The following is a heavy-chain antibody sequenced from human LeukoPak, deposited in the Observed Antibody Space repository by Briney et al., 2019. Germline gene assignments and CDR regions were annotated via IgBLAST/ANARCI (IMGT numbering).Heavy chain of an antibody. CDR1: YGSISGYY. CDR2: IYYSGST. V-gene: IGHV4-59*08. CDR3: ARHFTYYYDSSGYPRDSFDI. D-gene: IGHD3-22*01. J-gene: IGHJ3*02. Sequence: SETLSLTCSVSYGSISGYYWSWIRQSPGKELVWIGYIYYSGSTNYNPSLKSRVTISADMSKNQVSLKLSSVTAADTALYYCARHFTYYYDSSGYPRDSFDIWRHGTMVTVSS.